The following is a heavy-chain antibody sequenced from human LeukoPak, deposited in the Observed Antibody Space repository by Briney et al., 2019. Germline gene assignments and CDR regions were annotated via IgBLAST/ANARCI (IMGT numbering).Heavy chain of an antibody. CDR1: VYTFTTCF. D-gene: IGHD1-7*01. CDR3: VREKDGGNYAH. V-gene: IGHV1-46*01. CDR2: FKPNTRTA. J-gene: IGHJ4*01. Sequence: GASVRVSCKASVYTFTTCFLHWGRQAPGQGLEWRGAFKPNTRTAHHGLRFRDRVRMSGDMSTSTVFLELNSLRSDDTAVYYCVREKDGGNYAHWGQGTLVTVST.